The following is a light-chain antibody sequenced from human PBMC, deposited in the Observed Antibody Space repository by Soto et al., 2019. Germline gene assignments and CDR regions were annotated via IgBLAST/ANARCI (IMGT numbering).Light chain of an antibody. V-gene: IGKV3-20*01. Sequence: EIVLTQSPGTLSLSPGERATLSFRASQSVSSTYLAWYQQKPGQAPRLLIYGASSRATGIPDRFSGSGSGTDFTLTISRLEPEDFAVYYCQQYGSLLRTFGQGTKVEI. CDR3: QQYGSLLRT. CDR2: GAS. J-gene: IGKJ1*01. CDR1: QSVSSTY.